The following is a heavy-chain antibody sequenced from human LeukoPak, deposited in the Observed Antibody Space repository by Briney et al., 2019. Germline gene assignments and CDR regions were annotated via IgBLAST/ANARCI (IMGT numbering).Heavy chain of an antibody. V-gene: IGHV4-59*01. CDR1: GGSISSYY. CDR3: ARGGYSYGYGAFDI. J-gene: IGHJ3*02. D-gene: IGHD5-18*01. CDR2: IYYSGST. Sequence: PSETLSLTCTVSGGSISSYYWSWIRQPAGKGLEWIGYIYYSGSTNYNPSLKSRVTISVDTSKNQFSLKLSSVTAADTAVYYCARGGYSYGYGAFDIWGQGTMVTVSS.